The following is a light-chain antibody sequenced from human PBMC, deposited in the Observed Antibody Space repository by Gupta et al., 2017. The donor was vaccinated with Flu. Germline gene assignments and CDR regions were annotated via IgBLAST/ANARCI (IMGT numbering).Light chain of an antibody. CDR3: QSYGSSNQGV. CDR1: SGSIVSNH. J-gene: IGLJ2*01. V-gene: IGLV6-57*01. Sequence: NFMPTQPHSVSESPGKTVTISCTRSSGSIVSNHVQWYQQRPGSSPTTVIFEDNQRPSEVPDRFSGSIDSSSNSASLTISGLKNEDEADYYCQSYGSSNQGVFGGGTKLTV. CDR2: EDN.